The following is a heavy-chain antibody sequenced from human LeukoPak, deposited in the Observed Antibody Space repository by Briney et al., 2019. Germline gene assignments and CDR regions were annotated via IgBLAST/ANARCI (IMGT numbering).Heavy chain of an antibody. CDR1: GGSISSGGYY. CDR3: ARVSPYYDILTGTTLGAFDI. V-gene: IGHV4-31*03. CDR2: IYYSGST. J-gene: IGHJ3*02. Sequence: SQTLSLTCTVSGGSISSGGYYWSWIRQHPGKGLEWIVYIYYSGSTYYNPSLKSRVTISVYTSKNQFSLKLSSVTAADTAVYYCARVSPYYDILTGTTLGAFDIWGQGTMVTVSS. D-gene: IGHD3-9*01.